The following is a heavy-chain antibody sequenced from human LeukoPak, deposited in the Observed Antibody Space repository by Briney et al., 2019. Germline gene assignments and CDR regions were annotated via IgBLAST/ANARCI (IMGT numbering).Heavy chain of an antibody. V-gene: IGHV1-2*02. CDR3: ARDFHDCRHPDINWFDP. J-gene: IGHJ5*02. D-gene: IGHD2-21*02. Sequence: ASVKVSCKASGYTFTGYYMHWVRQAPGQGLEWMGWINPNSGGTNYAQKFQGRVTMTRDTSISTAYMELSRLRSDDTAVHYCARDFHDCRHPDINWFDPWGQGTLVTVSS. CDR1: GYTFTGYY. CDR2: INPNSGGT.